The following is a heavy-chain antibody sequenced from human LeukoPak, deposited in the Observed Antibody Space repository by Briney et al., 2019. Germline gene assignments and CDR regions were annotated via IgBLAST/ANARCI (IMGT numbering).Heavy chain of an antibody. J-gene: IGHJ5*02. CDR1: GFIFTTTT. V-gene: IGHV1-18*01. Sequence: GGSLRLSCAASGFIFTTTTIHWVRQAPGQGLEWMGWISAYNGNTNYAQKLQGRVTMTTDTSTSTAYMELRSLRSDDTAVYYCAREDRHMNWFDPWGQGTLVTVSS. CDR3: AREDRHMNWFDP. CDR2: ISAYNGNT.